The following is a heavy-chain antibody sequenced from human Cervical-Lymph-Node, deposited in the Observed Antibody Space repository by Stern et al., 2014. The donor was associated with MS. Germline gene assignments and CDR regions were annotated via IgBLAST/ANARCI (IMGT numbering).Heavy chain of an antibody. CDR3: AKEREWLLPFDY. Sequence: MQLVESGGGVVQPGRSLRLSCAASGFTFGIYGMHWVRQPPGKGLEWVAFISYDESDKTYANSVKGRFTISRDNSRDTLYLQMSSLRAEDTAVYYCAKEREWLLPFDYWGQGILVTVSS. CDR2: ISYDESDK. J-gene: IGHJ4*02. V-gene: IGHV3-30*18. CDR1: GFTFGIYG. D-gene: IGHD3-3*01.